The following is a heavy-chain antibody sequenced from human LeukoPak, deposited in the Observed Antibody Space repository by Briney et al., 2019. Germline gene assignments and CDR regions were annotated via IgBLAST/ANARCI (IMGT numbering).Heavy chain of an antibody. CDR2: IYSGEST. V-gene: IGHV3-53*01. Sequence: GGSLRLSCAASGFTVSGSYMNWVRQAPGKGLEWVSVIYSGESTYYADSVKGRFTISRDNAKNSLYLQMNSLRVEDTAVYYCARCTTGRTFGSLREIKRSREIDYWGQGTLVTVSS. J-gene: IGHJ4*02. CDR3: ARCTTGRTFGSLREIKRSREIDY. CDR1: GFTVSGSY. D-gene: IGHD1-1*01.